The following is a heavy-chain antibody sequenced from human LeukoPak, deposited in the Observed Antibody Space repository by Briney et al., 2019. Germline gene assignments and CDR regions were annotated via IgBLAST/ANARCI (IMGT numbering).Heavy chain of an antibody. CDR1: GYTFTGYY. CDR2: INPNSGGT. V-gene: IGHV1-2*02. J-gene: IGHJ4*02. CDR3: ARETMVRGVIPYFDY. D-gene: IGHD3-10*01. Sequence: ASVKVSCKASGYTFTGYYMHWVRQAPGQGLEWMGWINPNSGGTNYAQKFQGRVTMTRDTSISTAYMELSRLRSDDTAVYYCARETMVRGVIPYFDYWGQGTLVTVSS.